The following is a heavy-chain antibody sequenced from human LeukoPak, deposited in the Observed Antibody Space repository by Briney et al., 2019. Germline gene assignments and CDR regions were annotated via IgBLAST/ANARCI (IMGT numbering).Heavy chain of an antibody. D-gene: IGHD3-10*01. V-gene: IGHV3-43D*03. CDR2: ISWDGGST. CDR1: GFTFDDYA. CDR3: AKDRTCGSGSSAYYYYYMDV. J-gene: IGHJ6*03. Sequence: PGGSLRLSCAASGFTFDDYAMHWVRQAPGKGLEWVSLISWDGGSTYYADSVKGRFTISRDNSKNSLYLQMNSLRAEDTALYYCAKDRTCGSGSSAYYYYYMDVWGKGTTVTVSS.